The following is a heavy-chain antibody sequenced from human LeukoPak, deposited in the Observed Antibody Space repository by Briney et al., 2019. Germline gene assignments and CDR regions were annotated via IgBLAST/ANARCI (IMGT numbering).Heavy chain of an antibody. J-gene: IGHJ6*03. CDR1: GGSISSGSYY. CDR3: ARDSRGWYEHYYYYYYMDV. Sequence: SQTLSLTCTVSGGSISSGSYYWSWIRQPAGKGLEWIGRIYTSGSTNYNPSLKSRVTISVDTSKNQFSLKLSSVTAADTAVYYCARDSRGWYEHYYYYYYMDVWGKGTTVTISS. CDR2: IYTSGST. D-gene: IGHD6-19*01. V-gene: IGHV4-61*02.